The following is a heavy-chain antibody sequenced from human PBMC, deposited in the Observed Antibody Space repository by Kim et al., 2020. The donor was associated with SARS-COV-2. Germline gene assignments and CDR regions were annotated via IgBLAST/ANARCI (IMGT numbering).Heavy chain of an antibody. V-gene: IGHV3-21*01. D-gene: IGHD4-17*01. J-gene: IGHJ6*02. CDR1: GFTFSSYS. CDR3: ARSNTVTTDHYLNYGMDV. Sequence: GGSLRLSCAASGFTFSSYSMNWVRQAPGKGLEWVSSISSSSSYIYYADSVKGRFTISRDNAKNSLYLQMNSLRAEDTAVYYCARSNTVTTDHYLNYGMDVWGQGTTVTVSS. CDR2: ISSSSSYI.